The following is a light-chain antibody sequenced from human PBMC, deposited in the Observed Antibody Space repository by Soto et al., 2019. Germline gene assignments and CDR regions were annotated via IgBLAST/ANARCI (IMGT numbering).Light chain of an antibody. CDR2: GAS. CDR1: QSVSSNY. CDR3: QQYGNSPRVT. Sequence: EIVLTQSPGTLSLSPGERATLSCRASQSVSSNYLAWYQQKPGQAPRLRIHGASSRATGIPDRFSGSGSGTDFTLTISRLEPEDVAVYYCQQYGNSPRVTFGPGTKVDI. V-gene: IGKV3-20*01. J-gene: IGKJ3*01.